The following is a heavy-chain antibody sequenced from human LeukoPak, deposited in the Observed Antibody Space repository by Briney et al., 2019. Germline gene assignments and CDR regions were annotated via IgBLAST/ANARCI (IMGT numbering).Heavy chain of an antibody. J-gene: IGHJ5*02. CDR3: ARGYPIDP. Sequence: TLSLTCTVSGPSISSHSYSWTWIRQPAGKGLEWIGRISGSGSTLYNPSLKSRVTISLDTSNNQFSLKLTSVTAADTAVYYCARGYPIDPWGQGTLVTVSS. V-gene: IGHV4-61*02. CDR2: ISGSGST. D-gene: IGHD1-26*01. CDR1: GPSISSHSYS.